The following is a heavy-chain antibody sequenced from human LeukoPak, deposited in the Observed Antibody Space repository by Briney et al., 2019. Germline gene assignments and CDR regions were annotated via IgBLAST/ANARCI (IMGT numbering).Heavy chain of an antibody. Sequence: ASVKVSCKASGYTFTSYGISWVRQAPGQGLEWMGWISAYNGNTNYAQKLQGRVTMTTNTSTSTAYMELRSLRSDDTAVYYCARDVSPGWQQPADYWGQGTLVTVSS. J-gene: IGHJ4*02. CDR1: GYTFTSYG. D-gene: IGHD6-13*01. V-gene: IGHV1-18*01. CDR2: ISAYNGNT. CDR3: ARDVSPGWQQPADY.